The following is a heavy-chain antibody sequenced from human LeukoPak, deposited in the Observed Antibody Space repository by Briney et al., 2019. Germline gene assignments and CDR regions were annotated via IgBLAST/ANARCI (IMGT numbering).Heavy chain of an antibody. CDR3: ARGVSGWYVLDF. Sequence: SETLSLTCTVSGGSISSYYWSWIRQPAGKGLEWIGRIYTSGSTDYNPSLKSRATISIDTSTNQLSLKMASVTAADTAMYYCARGVSGWYVLDFWGQGTLVTVSS. CDR1: GGSISSYY. D-gene: IGHD6-19*01. CDR2: IYTSGST. J-gene: IGHJ4*02. V-gene: IGHV4-4*07.